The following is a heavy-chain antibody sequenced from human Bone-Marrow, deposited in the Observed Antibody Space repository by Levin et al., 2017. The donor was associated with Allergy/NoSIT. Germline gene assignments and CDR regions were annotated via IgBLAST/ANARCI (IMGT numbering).Heavy chain of an antibody. V-gene: IGHV3-23*01. CDR3: AKAHMVVIPAAIRSFDY. CDR2: ISGGGGST. D-gene: IGHD2-2*01. Sequence: GESLKISCAASGFSFSSYAMSWVRQAPGKGLEWVSAISGGGGSTYYADAVKGRFTISRDNSKNTLYLQMNSLSVEDTALYYCAKAHMVVIPAAIRSFDYWGQGTLVTVSS. CDR1: GFSFSSYA. J-gene: IGHJ4*02.